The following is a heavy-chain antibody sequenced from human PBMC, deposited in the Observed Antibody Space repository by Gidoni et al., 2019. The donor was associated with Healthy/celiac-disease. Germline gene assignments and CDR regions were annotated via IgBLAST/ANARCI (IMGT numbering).Heavy chain of an antibody. Sequence: EVQLVESGGGLVQPGRSLRLSCAASGFTFDDYAMHWVRQAPGKGLEWVSGISWNSGSIGYADSVKGRFTISRDNAKNSLYLQMNSLRAEDTALYYCAKEEQLSYFDYWGQGTLVTVSS. CDR1: GFTFDDYA. V-gene: IGHV3-9*01. CDR2: ISWNSGSI. D-gene: IGHD6-13*01. CDR3: AKEEQLSYFDY. J-gene: IGHJ4*02.